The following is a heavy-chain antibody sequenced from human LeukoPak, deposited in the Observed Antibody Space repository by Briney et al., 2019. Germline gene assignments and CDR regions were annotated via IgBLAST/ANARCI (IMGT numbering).Heavy chain of an antibody. Sequence: GALRLSCAASGFTFNNYAMSWVRQAPGKGLEWVSSISYSGGSTYYPDSVKGRFTISRDNSKNTLYLQMNGLRPEDTAVYYCARGPDYDILADYFDYWGQGTLVTVSS. V-gene: IGHV3-23*01. CDR2: ISYSGGST. CDR1: GFTFNNYA. J-gene: IGHJ4*02. CDR3: ARGPDYDILADYFDY. D-gene: IGHD3-9*01.